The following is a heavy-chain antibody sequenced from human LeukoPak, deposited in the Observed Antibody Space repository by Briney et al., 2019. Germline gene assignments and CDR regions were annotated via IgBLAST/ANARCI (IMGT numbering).Heavy chain of an antibody. V-gene: IGHV5-51*01. CDR3: ARTSRRVFFYFDY. J-gene: IGHJ4*02. CDR2: IYPGDSDT. CDR1: GYSFTSYW. Sequence: GESLKISCKGSGYSFTSYWIGWVRQMPGKGLEWMGIIYPGDSDTRYGPSFQGQVTISADKSISTAYLQWSSLKASDTAMYYCARTSRRVFFYFDYWGQGTLVTVSS. D-gene: IGHD6-13*01.